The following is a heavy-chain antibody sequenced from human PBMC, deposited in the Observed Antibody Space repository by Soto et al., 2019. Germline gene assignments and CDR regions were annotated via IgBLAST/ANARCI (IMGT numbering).Heavy chain of an antibody. D-gene: IGHD6-19*01. CDR2: ISGSGGST. CDR3: AKDRSGWYTHYYYGMDV. Sequence: GGALRLSCAASGFTFSSYAMSWVRQAPGKGLEWVSAISGSGGSTYYADSVKGRFTISRDNSKNTLYLQMNSLRAEDTAVYYCAKDRSGWYTHYYYGMDVWGQGTTVTVSS. CDR1: GFTFSSYA. J-gene: IGHJ6*02. V-gene: IGHV3-23*01.